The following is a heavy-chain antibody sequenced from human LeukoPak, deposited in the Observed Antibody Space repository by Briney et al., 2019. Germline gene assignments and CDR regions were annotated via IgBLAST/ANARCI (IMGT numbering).Heavy chain of an antibody. CDR1: GYTFTSYY. CDR3: ARTASGSYSAFDI. D-gene: IGHD1-26*01. Sequence: ASVKVSCKASGYTFTSYYMHWVRQAPGQGLEWMGIINPSGGSTSYAQKFQGRVTITADESTSTAYMELSSLRSEDTAVYYCARTASGSYSAFDIWGQGTMVTVSS. J-gene: IGHJ3*02. V-gene: IGHV1-46*01. CDR2: INPSGGST.